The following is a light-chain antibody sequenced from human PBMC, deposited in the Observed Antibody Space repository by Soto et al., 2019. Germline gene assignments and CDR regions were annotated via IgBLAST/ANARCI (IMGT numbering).Light chain of an antibody. CDR3: QQYGSSPGT. CDR1: QSVSSSY. V-gene: IGKV3-20*01. J-gene: IGKJ1*01. CDR2: GAS. Sequence: EIVLTQSPGTLSLSPGERATLSCRASQSVSSSYLAWYQQNPGQAPRLLIYGASSTATGIPDRFSGSGSGTDFTLTISRLEPEDFAVYYCQQYGSSPGTFGQGTKVEIK.